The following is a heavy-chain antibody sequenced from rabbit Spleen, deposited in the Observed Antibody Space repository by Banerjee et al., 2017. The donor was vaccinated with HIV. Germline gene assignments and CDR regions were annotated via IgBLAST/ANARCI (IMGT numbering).Heavy chain of an antibody. CDR3: ARDSAGREDFDL. CDR1: GLDFGSRYW. Sequence: QSLEESGGDLVKPGTSLTLTCTASGLDFGSRYWICWVRQAPGKGLEWIACIDVAKYGTTYYTSWAKGRLTISKSSSTTVTLHVNSLSVADTDTYFCARDSAGREDFDLWGQETLVTVS. D-gene: IGHD4-2*01. V-gene: IGHV1S40*01. CDR2: IDVAKYGTT. J-gene: IGHJ4*01.